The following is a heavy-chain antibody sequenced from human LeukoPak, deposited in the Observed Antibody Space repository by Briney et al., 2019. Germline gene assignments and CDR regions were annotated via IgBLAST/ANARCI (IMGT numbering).Heavy chain of an antibody. CDR2: IYWDDDK. CDR1: GYSLCRCGVN. V-gene: IGHV2-5*05. D-gene: IGHD3/OR15-3a*01. J-gene: IGHJ4*02. CDR3: VYRRTRGVYFYF. Sequence: ESCPTLVRRTKTRTLTWSLSGYSLCRCGVNGGWICQPQGEDLEWIALIYWDDDKRYGPSLKNRVAITSDTSKNQVVHTVTKMYPVDTGTYYCVYRRTRGVYFYFWDQGTLVTVSS.